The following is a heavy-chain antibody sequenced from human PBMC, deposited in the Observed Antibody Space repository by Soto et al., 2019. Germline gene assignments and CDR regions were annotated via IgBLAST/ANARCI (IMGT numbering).Heavy chain of an antibody. CDR3: ARDWSVDY. V-gene: IGHV3-30-3*01. CDR1: GFTFSSYA. J-gene: IGHJ4*02. Sequence: GGSLRLSCAASGFTFSSYAMHWVRQAPGKGLEWVAVISYDGSNKYYADSVKGRFTISRDNSKNTLYLQMNSLRAEDTAVYYCARDWSVDYWGQGTLVTVSS. CDR2: ISYDGSNK.